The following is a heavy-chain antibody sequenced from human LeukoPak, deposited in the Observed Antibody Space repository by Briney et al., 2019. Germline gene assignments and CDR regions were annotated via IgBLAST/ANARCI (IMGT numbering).Heavy chain of an antibody. CDR2: ITWDGGST. J-gene: IGHJ4*02. CDR3: AKAGRIAAPGNFDS. D-gene: IGHD6-13*01. Sequence: GGSLRLSCAASGFTFDDYAMHWVRQAPGKGLEWVSLITWDGGSTYFADSVKGRFTISRDNSKNSLYLQMNSLRAEDTALYYCAKAGRIAAPGNFDSWGQGTLVTVSS. CDR1: GFTFDDYA. V-gene: IGHV3-43D*03.